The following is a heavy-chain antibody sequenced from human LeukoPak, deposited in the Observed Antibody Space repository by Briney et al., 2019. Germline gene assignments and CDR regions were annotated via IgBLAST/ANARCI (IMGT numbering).Heavy chain of an antibody. V-gene: IGHV3-48*01. Sequence: PGGSLRLSCAASGFTFSTFDMNWVRQAPGKGLEWVSYISSGSSIIYYADSVKGRFTISRDNAKNSLYLQMNSLRAEDTAVYYCARLRYYAMDVWGQGTTVIVSS. J-gene: IGHJ6*02. CDR3: ARLRYYAMDV. CDR1: GFTFSTFD. CDR2: ISSGSSII.